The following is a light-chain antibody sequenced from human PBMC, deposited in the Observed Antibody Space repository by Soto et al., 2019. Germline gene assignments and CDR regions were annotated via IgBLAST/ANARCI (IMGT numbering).Light chain of an antibody. J-gene: IGLJ3*02. CDR3: CSYAGRFTWV. Sequence: QSALTQPRSVSGSPVQSVTISCTGTSSDVGGYSYVSWYQQHPGKAPKLMIYDVSKRPSGVPDRFSGSKSGNTASLTISGLLAEDEADYYCCSYAGRFTWVFGGGTKLTVL. CDR2: DVS. CDR1: SSDVGGYSY. V-gene: IGLV2-11*01.